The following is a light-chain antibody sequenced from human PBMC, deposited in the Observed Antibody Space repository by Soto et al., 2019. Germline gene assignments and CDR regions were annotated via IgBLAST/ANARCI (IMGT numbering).Light chain of an antibody. J-gene: IGLJ1*01. CDR3: SSYTDSSNYV. Sequence: QSALTQPASVSGSPGQSITISCTGTSSDLAIYNYVSWYHQQPGQAPKLMIYQVTNRPSGVSNRFSGSRSGNTASLTISGLQAEDEADYYCSSYTDSSNYVFGTGTRSPS. CDR2: QVT. CDR1: SSDLAIYNY. V-gene: IGLV2-14*01.